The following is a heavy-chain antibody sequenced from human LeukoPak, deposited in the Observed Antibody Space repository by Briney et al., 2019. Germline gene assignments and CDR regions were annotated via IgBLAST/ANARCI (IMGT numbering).Heavy chain of an antibody. CDR1: GYTFTNYY. CDR2: INPSVGVT. CDR3: ARPSSPVAGQWLRGDFGP. V-gene: IGHV1-46*01. J-gene: IGHJ5*02. D-gene: IGHD3-22*01. Sequence: ASVKVSCKTSGYTFTNYYLHWVRQTPGQGLEWMGLINPSVGVTTYAPKFQGRVSMTRDTSTITVYMELKSLISEDTAVYYCARPSSPVAGQWLRGDFGPWGQGTLVTVSS.